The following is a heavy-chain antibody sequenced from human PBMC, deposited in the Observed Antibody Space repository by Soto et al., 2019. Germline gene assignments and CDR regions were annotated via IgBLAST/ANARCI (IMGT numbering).Heavy chain of an antibody. Sequence: GGSLRLSCAASGFTFSNYAMSWVGQGPGKGLEWVSAISGSAGTTYYADSVTGRFTISRDNSKNTLYLQMSSLRAEDTAVYYCAKVPNYDFWSGPLMDVWGKGTTVTVSS. V-gene: IGHV3-23*01. D-gene: IGHD3-3*01. J-gene: IGHJ6*03. CDR2: ISGSAGTT. CDR1: GFTFSNYA. CDR3: AKVPNYDFWSGPLMDV.